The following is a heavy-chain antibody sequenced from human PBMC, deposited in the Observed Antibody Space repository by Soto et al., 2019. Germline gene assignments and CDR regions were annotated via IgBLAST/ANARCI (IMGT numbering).Heavy chain of an antibody. CDR2: VVGGGRST. Sequence: EVQLLEPGGGSVQSGGSLRLSCGASGFTFSTYAMSWVRQAPGKGLEWVSAVVGGGRSTYYADSVKGRFTISRDNSNNKLYLQMNNLRAGDTAVYYCAKSQQWGLPLSGGLDVWGRGTTVTVSS. D-gene: IGHD6-19*01. CDR1: GFTFSTYA. V-gene: IGHV3-23*01. CDR3: AKSQQWGLPLSGGLDV. J-gene: IGHJ6*02.